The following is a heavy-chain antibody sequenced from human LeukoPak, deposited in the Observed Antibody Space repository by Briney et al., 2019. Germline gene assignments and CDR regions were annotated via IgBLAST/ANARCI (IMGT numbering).Heavy chain of an antibody. D-gene: IGHD2-21*02. CDR2: ISSSGSTI. CDR3: AREPRETYCGGDCYPGTGSP. V-gene: IGHV3-48*03. CDR1: GFTFSRYG. J-gene: IGHJ5*02. Sequence: GGSLRLSCAASGFTFSRYGMNWVRQAPGKGLEWVSYISSSGSTIHYADSVRGRFTISRDNAKNSLYLQMNSLRAEDTAVYYCAREPRETYCGGDCYPGTGSPWGQGTLVTVSS.